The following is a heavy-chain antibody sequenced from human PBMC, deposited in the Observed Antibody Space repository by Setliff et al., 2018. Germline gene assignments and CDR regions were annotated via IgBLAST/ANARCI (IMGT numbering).Heavy chain of an antibody. J-gene: IGHJ4*02. CDR3: ARDSSYYYGSDY. CDR1: GYTFTSYG. D-gene: IGHD3-10*01. CDR2: IIPILGIA. Sequence: GASVKVSCKASGYTFTSYGISWVRQAPGQGLEWMGGIIPILGIANYAQKFQGRVTITADESTSTAYMELSSLRSEDTAVYYCARDSSYYYGSDYWGQGTLVTVS. V-gene: IGHV1-69*10.